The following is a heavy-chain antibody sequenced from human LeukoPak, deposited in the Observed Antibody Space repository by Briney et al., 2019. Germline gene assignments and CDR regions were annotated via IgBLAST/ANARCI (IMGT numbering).Heavy chain of an antibody. D-gene: IGHD3-3*01. CDR3: TTQAVYYDFWSGYYGIDY. CDR1: GFTFSNAW. Sequence: PGGSLRLSCAASGFTFSNAWMNWVRQAPGKGLEWVGRIKSKTDGGTTDYAAPVKGRFTISRDDSKNTLYLQMNSLKTEDTAVYYCTTQAVYYDFWSGYYGIDYWGQGTLVTVSS. CDR2: IKSKTDGGTT. J-gene: IGHJ4*02. V-gene: IGHV3-15*07.